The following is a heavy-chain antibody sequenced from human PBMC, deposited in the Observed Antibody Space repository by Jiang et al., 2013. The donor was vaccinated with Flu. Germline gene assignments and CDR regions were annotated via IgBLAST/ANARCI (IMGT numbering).Heavy chain of an antibody. D-gene: IGHD7-27*01. CDR1: GYTFTSHD. CDR3: ARGRNWGQTDWYFDL. Sequence: GAEVKKPGASVRVSRKASGYTFTSHDFIWVRQTTGQGLEWMGWMNPNSGNTGYAQKFQGRVTLTRTTSISTAYMELSSLSSEDTAVYYCARGRNWGQTDWYFDLWGRGTLVTVSS. J-gene: IGHJ2*01. V-gene: IGHV1-8*01. CDR2: MNPNSGNT.